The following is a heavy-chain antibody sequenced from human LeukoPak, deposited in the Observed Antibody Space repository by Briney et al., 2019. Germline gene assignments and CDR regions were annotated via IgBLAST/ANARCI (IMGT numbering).Heavy chain of an antibody. V-gene: IGHV4-31*03. D-gene: IGHD5-12*01. CDR3: AKGRDSGYDLFDY. CDR1: GGSISSGGYY. Sequence: SETLSLTCTVSGGSISSGGYYWSWIRQHPGKGLEWIGYIYYSGSTYYNPSLKSRVTISVDTSKNQFSLKLSSVTAADTAVYYCAKGRDSGYDLFDYWGQGTLVTVSS. J-gene: IGHJ4*02. CDR2: IYYSGST.